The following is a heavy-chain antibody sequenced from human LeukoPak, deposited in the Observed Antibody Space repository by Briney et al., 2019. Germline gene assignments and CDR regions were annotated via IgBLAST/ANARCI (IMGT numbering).Heavy chain of an antibody. CDR3: AREVADYGGYYYYHYMDV. Sequence: ASVKVSCKASGYTFTGYFMHWVRQAPGQGLEWMGWINPNSGGTNYAQKFQGRVTMTGDTSISTAYMDLSSLRSDDTAMYYCAREVADYGGYYYYHYMDVWGKGTTVTISS. V-gene: IGHV1-2*02. CDR2: INPNSGGT. CDR1: GYTFTGYF. J-gene: IGHJ6*03. D-gene: IGHD4-23*01.